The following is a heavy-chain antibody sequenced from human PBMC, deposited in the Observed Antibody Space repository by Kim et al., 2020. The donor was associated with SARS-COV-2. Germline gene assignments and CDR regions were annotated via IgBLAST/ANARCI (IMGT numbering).Heavy chain of an antibody. D-gene: IGHD1-26*01. Sequence: ASVKVSCKASGYTFTGYYMHWVRQAPGQGLEWMGWINPNSGGTNYAQKFQGRVTMTRDTSISTAYMELSRLRSDDTAVYYCARVNGAGATSAYFDYWGQGTLVTVSS. CDR1: GYTFTGYY. CDR2: INPNSGGT. CDR3: ARVNGAGATSAYFDY. V-gene: IGHV1-2*02. J-gene: IGHJ4*02.